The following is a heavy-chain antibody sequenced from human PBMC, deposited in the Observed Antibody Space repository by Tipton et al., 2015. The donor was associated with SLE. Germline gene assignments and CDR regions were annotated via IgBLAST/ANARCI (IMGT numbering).Heavy chain of an antibody. V-gene: IGHV4-34*01. CDR3: ASTGYSSGWWWDF. CDR1: GGSISSYY. J-gene: IGHJ4*02. Sequence: TLSLTCTVSGGSISSYYWSWIRQPPGKGLEWIGEINHSGSTNYNPSLKSRVTISVDTSKNQFSLKLSSVTAADAAVYYCASTGYSSGWWWDFWGQGTLVTVSS. D-gene: IGHD6-19*01. CDR2: INHSGST.